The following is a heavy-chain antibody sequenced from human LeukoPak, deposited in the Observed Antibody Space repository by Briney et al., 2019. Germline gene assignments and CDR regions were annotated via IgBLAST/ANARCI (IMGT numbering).Heavy chain of an antibody. Sequence: PGGSLRLSCAASGFTFSSYAMNWVRQAPGKGLEWVSGISGSGGSTFYADSVKGRFTISRDNSKNTLYLQMSSLRAEDTAVYYCANIFEPGPVFYGSGSQPPRGDYXGQGTLVTVSS. D-gene: IGHD3-10*01. CDR2: ISGSGGST. CDR1: GFTFSSYA. J-gene: IGHJ4*02. V-gene: IGHV3-23*01. CDR3: ANIFEPGPVFYGSGSQPPRGDY.